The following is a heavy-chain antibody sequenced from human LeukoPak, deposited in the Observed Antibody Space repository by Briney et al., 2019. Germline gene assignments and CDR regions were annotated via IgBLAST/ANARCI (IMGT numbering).Heavy chain of an antibody. CDR3: TTTTVMSIAFDI. Sequence: GGSLRLSCAASGFTFSNAWMSCVRQAPGKGLEWVGRIKSKTAGGTTDYAAPVKCRFTISRDDSKNTLYLQMNSLKTEDTAVYYCTTTTVMSIAFDIWGQGTMVTVSS. J-gene: IGHJ3*02. V-gene: IGHV3-15*01. CDR1: GFTFSNAW. D-gene: IGHD6-6*01. CDR2: IKSKTAGGTT.